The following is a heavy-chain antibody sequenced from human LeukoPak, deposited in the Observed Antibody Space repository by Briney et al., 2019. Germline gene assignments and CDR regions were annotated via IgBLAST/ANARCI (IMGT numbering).Heavy chain of an antibody. CDR1: GYTFTSYD. CDR3: ARGIFTQGYFDWLLSGREAEYYYYYYMDV. V-gene: IGHV1-8*03. D-gene: IGHD3-9*01. J-gene: IGHJ6*03. CDR2: MNPNSGNT. Sequence: ASVKVSCKASGYTFTSYDINWVRQATGQGLEWMGWMNPNSGNTGYAQKFQGRVTITRNTSISTAYMELSSLRSEDTAVYYCARGIFTQGYFDWLLSGREAEYYYYYYMDVWGKGTTVTVSS.